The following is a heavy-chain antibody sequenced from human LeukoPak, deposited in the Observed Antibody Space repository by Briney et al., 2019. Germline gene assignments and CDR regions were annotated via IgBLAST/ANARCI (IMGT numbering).Heavy chain of an antibody. V-gene: IGHV3-48*02. CDR2: IGSSSSTI. Sequence: PGGSLRLSCAASGFTFSYYSMNWVRQAPGKGLEWVSYIGSSSSTIYYADSVKGRFTISRDNAKDSLYLQMNSLRDEDTAVYYCAGSYCGGDCLGAFDVWGQGTMVTVSS. D-gene: IGHD2-21*02. J-gene: IGHJ3*01. CDR1: GFTFSYYS. CDR3: AGSYCGGDCLGAFDV.